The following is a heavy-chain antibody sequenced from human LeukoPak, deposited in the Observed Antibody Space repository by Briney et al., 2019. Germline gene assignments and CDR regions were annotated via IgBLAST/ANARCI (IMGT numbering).Heavy chain of an antibody. J-gene: IGHJ3*02. V-gene: IGHV4-4*07. CDR2: IYTSGST. D-gene: IGHD2-15*01. CDR1: GGFISSYY. CDR3: ATGDYCSGGSCYSRAFDI. Sequence: SETLSLTCTVSGGFISSYYWSWIRQPAGKALEWIGRIYTSGSTNYNPSLESRVTMSVDTSKNQFSLKLSSVTAADTAVYYCATGDYCSGGSCYSRAFDIWGQGTMVTVSS.